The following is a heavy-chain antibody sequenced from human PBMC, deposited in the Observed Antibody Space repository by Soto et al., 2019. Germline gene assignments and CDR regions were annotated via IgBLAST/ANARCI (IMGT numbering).Heavy chain of an antibody. D-gene: IGHD5-12*01. Sequence: GASVKVSCKASGYTFTSYGMSWVRQAPLQVLEWMVCISAYNGNTNYAQKLQGRVTMTTDTSTSTAYMELRSLRSDDTAVYYCARDSAGEMATILFECWGKGTLVTVSS. CDR1: GYTFTSYG. CDR3: ARDSAGEMATILFEC. J-gene: IGHJ4*02. V-gene: IGHV1-18*01. CDR2: ISAYNGNT.